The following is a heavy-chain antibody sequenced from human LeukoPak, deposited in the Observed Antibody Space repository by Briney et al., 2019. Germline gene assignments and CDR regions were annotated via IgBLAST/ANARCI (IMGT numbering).Heavy chain of an antibody. J-gene: IGHJ4*02. CDR3: AKDRPYYYDSSGYYGY. CDR1: GFTVSSNY. D-gene: IGHD3-22*01. V-gene: IGHV3-53*01. Sequence: GGSLRLSCAASGFTVSSNYMSWVRQAPGKGLEWVSVIYSGGSTYYADSVKGRLTISRDNSKNTLYLQMNSLRAEDTAVYYCAKDRPYYYDSSGYYGYWGQGTLVTVSS. CDR2: IYSGGST.